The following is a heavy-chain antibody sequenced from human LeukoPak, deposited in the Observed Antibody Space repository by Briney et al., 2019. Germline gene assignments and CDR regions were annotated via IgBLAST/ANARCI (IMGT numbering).Heavy chain of an antibody. D-gene: IGHD1-26*01. V-gene: IGHV3-23*01. CDR2: ISGSGGST. Sequence: GGSLRLSCAASGFTFSSYAVSWVRQAPGKGLEWVSAISGSGGSTYYADSVKGRFTISRDNSKNTLYLQMNSLRAEHTAVYYCAKAINPSGSYYFDYWGQGTLVTVSS. CDR3: AKAINPSGSYYFDY. CDR1: GFTFSSYA. J-gene: IGHJ4*02.